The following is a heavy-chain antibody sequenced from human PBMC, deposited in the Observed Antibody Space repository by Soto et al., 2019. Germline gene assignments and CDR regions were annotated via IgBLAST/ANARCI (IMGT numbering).Heavy chain of an antibody. V-gene: IGHV3-33*01. CDR2: IWYDGSNK. CDR1: GVTFSSYG. CDR3: AADDDYGDYDFDY. J-gene: IGHJ4*02. D-gene: IGHD4-17*01. Sequence: PGGALILSCAASGVTFSSYGMHGVRQAPGKGLEWVAVIWYDGSNKYYADSVKGRFTISRDNSKNTLYLQMNSLRAEDTAVYYCAADDDYGDYDFDYWGQGTLVTVSS.